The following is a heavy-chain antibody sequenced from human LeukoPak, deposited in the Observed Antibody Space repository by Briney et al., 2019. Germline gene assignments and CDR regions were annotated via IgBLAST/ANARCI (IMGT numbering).Heavy chain of an antibody. D-gene: IGHD3-22*01. CDR2: FSGSGAST. CDR1: GFTFSSYA. V-gene: IGHV3-23*01. Sequence: PGGSLRLSCAASGFTFSSYAMNWVRQAPGKGLEWVSGFSGSGASTYYADSVKGRFTISRDNSKNTLYLQMNSLRAEDTAVYYCAKDSDSSGYYYYYFDYWGQGTLVTVSS. J-gene: IGHJ4*02. CDR3: AKDSDSSGYYYYYFDY.